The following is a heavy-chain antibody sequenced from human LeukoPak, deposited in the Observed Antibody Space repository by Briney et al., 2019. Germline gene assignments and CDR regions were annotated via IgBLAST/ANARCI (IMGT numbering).Heavy chain of an antibody. CDR1: GFTFSSYG. D-gene: IGHD3-10*01. CDR3: ARVGGESNSFDY. CDR2: IWYDGSNK. Sequence: GGSLRLSCAASGFTFSSYGMHWVRQAPGKGLEWVAVIWYDGSNKYYADSVKGRFTISRDNSKNTLCLQMNSLRAEDTAVYYCARVGGESNSFDYWGQGTLVTVSS. V-gene: IGHV3-33*01. J-gene: IGHJ4*02.